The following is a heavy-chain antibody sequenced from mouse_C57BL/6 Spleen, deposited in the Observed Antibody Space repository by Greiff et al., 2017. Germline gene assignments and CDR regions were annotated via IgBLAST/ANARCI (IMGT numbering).Heavy chain of an antibody. D-gene: IGHD1-1*01. CDR3: ARSTNYGSRYYFDY. CDR2: INPNNGGT. J-gene: IGHJ2*01. V-gene: IGHV1-26*01. CDR1: GYTFTDYY. Sequence: VQLQQSGPELVKPGASVQISCKASGYTFTDYYMNWVKQSHGKSLEWIGDINPNNGGTSYNQKFKGKATLTVDKSSSTAYMELRSLTSEDSAVYYCARSTNYGSRYYFDYWGQGTTLTVSS.